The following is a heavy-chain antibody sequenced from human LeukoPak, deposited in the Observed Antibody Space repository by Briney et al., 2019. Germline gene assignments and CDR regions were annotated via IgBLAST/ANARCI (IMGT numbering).Heavy chain of an antibody. J-gene: IGHJ4*02. Sequence: ASVKVSCKASGYTFTGYYMHWVRQASGQGLEWVGWINPNSGGTNYAQKFQGRVTMTRDTSISTAYMELSRLRSDDTAVYYCARDPSITMVRGPLGYWGQGTLVTVSS. D-gene: IGHD3-10*01. V-gene: IGHV1-2*02. CDR2: INPNSGGT. CDR3: ARDPSITMVRGPLGY. CDR1: GYTFTGYY.